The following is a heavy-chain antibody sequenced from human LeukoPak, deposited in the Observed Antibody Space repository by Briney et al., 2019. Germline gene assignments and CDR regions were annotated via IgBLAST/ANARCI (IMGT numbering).Heavy chain of an antibody. CDR1: GGSISSSSYY. J-gene: IGHJ4*02. CDR3: ARRTLRYFDWLLYPLFDY. D-gene: IGHD3-9*01. V-gene: IGHV4-39*01. Sequence: SETLSLTCTVSGGSISSSSYYWGWIRQPPGKGLEWIGSIYYSGSTYYNPSLKSRVTISVDTSKNQFSLKLSSVTAADTAFYYRARRTLRYFDWLLYPLFDYWGQGTLVTVSS. CDR2: IYYSGST.